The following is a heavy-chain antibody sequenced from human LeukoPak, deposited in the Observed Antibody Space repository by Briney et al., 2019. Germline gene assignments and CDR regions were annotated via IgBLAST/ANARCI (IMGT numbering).Heavy chain of an antibody. J-gene: IGHJ2*01. CDR3: AKGKDTLNPYGYFDV. CDR2: INWSGVST. D-gene: IGHD2-15*01. V-gene: IGHV3-20*04. Sequence: GGSLRLSCAASGFTFDDYAMSWVRQAPGKGLEWVSGINWSGVSTGYADSVKGRFTISRDNTKNSLFLQMNSLRAEDTAFYYCAKGKDTLNPYGYFDVWGRGTLVTVSS. CDR1: GFTFDDYA.